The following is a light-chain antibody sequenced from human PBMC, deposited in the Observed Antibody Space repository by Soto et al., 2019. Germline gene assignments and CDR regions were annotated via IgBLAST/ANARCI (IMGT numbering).Light chain of an antibody. V-gene: IGKV1-5*03. J-gene: IGKJ1*01. CDR1: QSIDSW. CDR3: QQYSSYSAGT. Sequence: DIQMTQSPSTLSASVGDRVTITCRASQSIDSWLAWYQQKPGKTPNLLIYEASSLESGVPSRFSGSGSRTEFTLTISSLQPDDFATYYCQQYSSYSAGTFGQGTKVDIK. CDR2: EAS.